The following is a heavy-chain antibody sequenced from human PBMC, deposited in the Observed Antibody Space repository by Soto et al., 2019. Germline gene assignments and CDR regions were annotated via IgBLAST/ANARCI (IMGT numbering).Heavy chain of an antibody. V-gene: IGHV1-8*01. J-gene: IGHJ6*02. CDR3: ARNPRVWELPQAPYYGMDV. CDR2: MNPNSGNT. Sequence: QVQLVQSGAEVKKPGASVKVSCKASGYTFTSYDINWVRQATGQGLEWMGWMNPNSGNTGYAQKFQGRVTMTRNTSISTAYMELSSLGSEDTAVYYCARNPRVWELPQAPYYGMDVWGQGTTVTVSS. CDR1: GYTFTSYD. D-gene: IGHD1-26*01.